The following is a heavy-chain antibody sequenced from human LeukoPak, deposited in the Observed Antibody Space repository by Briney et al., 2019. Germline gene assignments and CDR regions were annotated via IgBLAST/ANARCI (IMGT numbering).Heavy chain of an antibody. V-gene: IGHV3-21*01. CDR2: IRSSSSDR. D-gene: IGHD4-17*01. Sequence: PGGSLRLSCAASGFTFSSYDMNWVRQGPGKGPEWVSYIRSSSSDRFYADSVKGRFTISRDNAKNSLYLQMDSLRAEDMAVYYCARVLLNDYGVAFDIWGQGTMVTVSS. CDR1: GFTFSSYD. CDR3: ARVLLNDYGVAFDI. J-gene: IGHJ3*02.